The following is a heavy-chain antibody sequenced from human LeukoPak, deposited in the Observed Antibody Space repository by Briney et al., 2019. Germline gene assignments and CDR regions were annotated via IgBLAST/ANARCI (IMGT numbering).Heavy chain of an antibody. CDR2: IYITGST. J-gene: IGHJ5*02. D-gene: IGHD6-19*01. CDR3: ARGDRAVAGAWGWFDP. V-gene: IGHV4-4*07. CDR1: GGSISSFY. Sequence: SETLSLTCTVSGGSISSFYWSWIRQSAGKGLEWIGRIYITGSTNYNPSLKTRVTMSVDTSKNQFSLKLTSVTAADTAVYYCARGDRAVAGAWGWFDPWGQGTLVTVSS.